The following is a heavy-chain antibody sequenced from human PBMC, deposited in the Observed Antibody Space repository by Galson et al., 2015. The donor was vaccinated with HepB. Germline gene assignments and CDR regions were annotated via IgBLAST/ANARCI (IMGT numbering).Heavy chain of an antibody. CDR3: ASGKGDYGDLRPFDY. CDR2: IWYDGSNK. CDR1: GFTFSSYG. Sequence: SLRLSCAASGFTFSSYGMHWVRQAPGKGLEWVAVIWYDGSNKYYADSVKGRFTISRDNSKNTLYLQMNSLRAEDTAVYYCASGKGDYGDLRPFDYWGQGTLVTVSS. J-gene: IGHJ4*02. D-gene: IGHD4-17*01. V-gene: IGHV3-33*01.